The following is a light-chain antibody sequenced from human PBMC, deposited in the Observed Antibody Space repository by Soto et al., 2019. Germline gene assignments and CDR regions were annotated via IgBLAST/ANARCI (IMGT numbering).Light chain of an antibody. CDR1: QSISSG. CDR3: QQYNSYALYT. J-gene: IGKJ2*01. CDR2: DAS. V-gene: IGKV1-5*01. Sequence: DIQMTQSPSTLSASVGDRVTITCRASQSISSGLAWYQQKPGKVPKVLIYDASTLESGVPSRFSGSGSGTEFTLTISSLQPDDFATYYCQQYNSYALYTFGQGTKLEIK.